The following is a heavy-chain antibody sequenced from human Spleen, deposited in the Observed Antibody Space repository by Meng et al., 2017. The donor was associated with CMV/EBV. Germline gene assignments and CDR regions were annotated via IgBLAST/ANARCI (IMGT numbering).Heavy chain of an antibody. V-gene: IGHV3-30*03. CDR2: ISYDGSNK. CDR1: GFSFDDHG. J-gene: IGHJ6*02. Sequence: GESLKISCATSGFSFDDHGMRWVRQAPGKGLEWVAVISYDGSNKYYADSVKGRFTISRDNSKNTLYLQMNSLRAEDTAVYYCARAGFLEWEYKGYYYGMDVWGQGTTVTVSS. CDR3: ARAGFLEWEYKGYYYGMDV. D-gene: IGHD3-3*01.